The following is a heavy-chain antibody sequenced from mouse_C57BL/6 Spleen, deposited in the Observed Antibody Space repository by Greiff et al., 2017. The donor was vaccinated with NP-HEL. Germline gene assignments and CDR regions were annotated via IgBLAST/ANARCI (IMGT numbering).Heavy chain of an antibody. V-gene: IGHV1-64*01. CDR3: ARGPLGSSLDY. Sequence: QVQLQQPGAELVKPGASVKLSCKASGYTFTSYWMHWVKQRPGQGLEWIGMIHPNSGSTNYNEKFKSKATLTVDKSSSTAYMQLSSLTSDDSAVYYCARGPLGSSLDYGGQGTTLTVSS. CDR1: GYTFTSYW. J-gene: IGHJ2*01. CDR2: IHPNSGST. D-gene: IGHD1-1*01.